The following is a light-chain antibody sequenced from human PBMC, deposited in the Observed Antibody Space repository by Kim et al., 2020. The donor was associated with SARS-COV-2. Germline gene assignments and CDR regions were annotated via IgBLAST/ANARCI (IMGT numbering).Light chain of an antibody. CDR1: KLENKY. J-gene: IGLJ2*01. Sequence: VSPGQTASISCSGDKLENKYVCWYQQKPGQSPVLVIYHDTERPSGIPERFSGSNSGNTATLTISETQPMDEADYYCQAWDSSTAVFGGGTKLTVL. CDR3: QAWDSSTAV. V-gene: IGLV3-1*01. CDR2: HDT.